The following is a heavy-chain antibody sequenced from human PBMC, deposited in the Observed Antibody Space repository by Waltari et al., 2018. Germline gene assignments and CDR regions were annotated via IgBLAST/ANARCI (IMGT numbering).Heavy chain of an antibody. CDR1: GYSFTSYW. CDR3: ARDYYYYYYGMDV. J-gene: IGHJ6*02. Sequence: EVQLVQSGAEVKKPGESLKISCKGSGYSFTSYWIGWVRQMPGKGLEWIGRIYTSGSTNYNPSLKSRVTISVDTSKNQFSLKLSSVTAADTAVYYCARDYYYYYYGMDVWGQGTTVTVSS. V-gene: IGHV5-51*01. CDR2: IYTSGST.